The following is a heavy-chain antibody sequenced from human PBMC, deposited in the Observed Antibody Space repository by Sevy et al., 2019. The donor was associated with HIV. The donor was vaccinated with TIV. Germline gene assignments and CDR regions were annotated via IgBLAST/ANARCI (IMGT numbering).Heavy chain of an antibody. V-gene: IGHV1-24*01. CDR1: GYTLTELS. CDR3: ATVGATRRGDY. J-gene: IGHJ4*02. CDR2: FDPEDGET. Sequence: ASVKVSCKVSGYTLTELSMHWVRQAPGKGLEWMGGFDPEDGETIYAQKFQGRVTMTEETSTDTAYMELSSLRSEDTAVYYCATVGATRRGDYWGQGTLVTVSS. D-gene: IGHD1-26*01.